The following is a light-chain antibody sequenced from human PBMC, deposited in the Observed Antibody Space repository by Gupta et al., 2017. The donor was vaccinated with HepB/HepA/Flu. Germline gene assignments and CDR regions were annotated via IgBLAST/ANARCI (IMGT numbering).Light chain of an antibody. CDR1: QSVSNSY. J-gene: IGKJ1*01. Sequence: SPDTLSLSPGERVTLSCRASQSVSNSYLAWYQHKPGQAPRLLIYGTSIRATGIPDRFSGSGSVTDFTLSISRLEPEDFAVYFFHLYGASPSTFGQGTKVEIK. V-gene: IGKV3-20*01. CDR3: HLYGASPST. CDR2: GTS.